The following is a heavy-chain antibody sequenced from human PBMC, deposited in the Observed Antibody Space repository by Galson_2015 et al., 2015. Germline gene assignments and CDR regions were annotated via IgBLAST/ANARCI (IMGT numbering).Heavy chain of an antibody. D-gene: IGHD6-19*01. Sequence: SLRLSCAASGFTFSSYGMHWVRQAPGKGLEWVAVIWYDGGEKYYSDSVKGRFTISRDNSKKTLYLQMNSLRAEDTAVYYCAKGAVAGTFDYWGQGTLVTVSS. CDR3: AKGAVAGTFDY. CDR1: GFTFSSYG. J-gene: IGHJ4*02. V-gene: IGHV3-33*06. CDR2: IWYDGGEK.